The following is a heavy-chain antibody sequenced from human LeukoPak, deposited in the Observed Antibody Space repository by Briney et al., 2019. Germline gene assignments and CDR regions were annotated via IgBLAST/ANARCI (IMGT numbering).Heavy chain of an antibody. CDR3: TRDILGYCSSTSCSYYYYGMDV. D-gene: IGHD2-2*01. CDR2: IRSKAYGGTT. Sequence: GGSLRLSCTASGFTFGDYAMSWFRQAPGKGLEWVGLIRSKAYGGTTEYAASVKGRFTISGDDSKSIAYLQMNSLKTEDTAVYYCTRDILGYCSSTSCSYYYYGMDVWGQGTTVTVSS. CDR1: GFTFGDYA. J-gene: IGHJ6*02. V-gene: IGHV3-49*03.